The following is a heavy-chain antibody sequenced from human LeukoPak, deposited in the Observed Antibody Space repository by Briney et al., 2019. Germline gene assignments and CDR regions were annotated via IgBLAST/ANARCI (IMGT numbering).Heavy chain of an antibody. D-gene: IGHD1-14*01. V-gene: IGHV4-4*07. Sequence: PSETLSLTCTVSGGSFSSYYRSWIRQPAGKGLECIGRIYISGSTSYNPSLKSRVTMSVDTSKNQFSLRLSSVTAADTAVYYCATANRYSLYMDVWGKGTTVTVSS. J-gene: IGHJ6*03. CDR2: IYISGST. CDR1: GGSFSSYY. CDR3: ATANRYSLYMDV.